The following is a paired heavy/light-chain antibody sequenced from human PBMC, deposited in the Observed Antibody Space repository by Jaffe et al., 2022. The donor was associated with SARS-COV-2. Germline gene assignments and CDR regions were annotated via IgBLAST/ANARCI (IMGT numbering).Heavy chain of an antibody. J-gene: IGHJ6*04. CDR1: GFTFSSYA. D-gene: IGHD1-1*01. Sequence: QVQLVGSGGGVVQPGGSLGLSCAASGFTFSSYAMHWVRQAPGKGLESVAVISYNGSNTYYADSVKGRFTISRDNSKNTLYLQMNSLRGEDTAVYYCVRDWKQDVWGKGTTVTVSS. CDR2: ISYNGSNT. CDR3: VRDWKQDV. V-gene: IGHV3-30*04.
Light chain of an antibody. CDR3: MQGTHWPYT. V-gene: IGKV2-30*01. CDR1: QSLVYSDGNTY. Sequence: DVVMTQSPLSLPVTLGQPASISCRSSQSLVYSDGNTYLNWFQQRPGQSPRRLIHKVSNRDSGVPDRFSGSGSGTDFTLKISRVEAEDVGVYYCMQGTHWPYTFGQGTKLEIK. CDR2: KVS. J-gene: IGKJ2*01.